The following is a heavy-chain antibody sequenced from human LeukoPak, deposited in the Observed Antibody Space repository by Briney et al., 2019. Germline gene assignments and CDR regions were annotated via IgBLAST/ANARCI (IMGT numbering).Heavy chain of an antibody. J-gene: IGHJ4*02. CDR1: GFTFSSNG. D-gene: IGHD3-3*01. Sequence: PGGSLRLSCAASGFTFSSNGKHWVRHAPPKGLERESLISYDGSNKYYPDFVEGRFTISRDNSKNPLYLQMYSLGAEDTVVYYCAKAGRGGFWSGDIDYWGQGTLVTVSS. CDR2: ISYDGSNK. V-gene: IGHV3-30*18. CDR3: AKAGRGGFWSGDIDY.